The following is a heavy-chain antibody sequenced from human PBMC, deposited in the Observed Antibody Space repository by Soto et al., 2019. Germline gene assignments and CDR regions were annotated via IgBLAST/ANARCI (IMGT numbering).Heavy chain of an antibody. D-gene: IGHD2-2*01. J-gene: IGHJ5*02. CDR3: AGDSPFRCSSTSCPHRANWFDP. CDR2: ISAYNGNT. CDR1: GYTFTSYG. Sequence: QVQLVQSGAEVKKPGASVKVSCQSSGYTFTSYGISWVRQAPGQGLEWMGWISAYNGNTNYAQKLQGRVTMTTDTSTSTAYMELRSLRSDDTAVYYCAGDSPFRCSSTSCPHRANWFDPWGQGTLVTVSS. V-gene: IGHV1-18*01.